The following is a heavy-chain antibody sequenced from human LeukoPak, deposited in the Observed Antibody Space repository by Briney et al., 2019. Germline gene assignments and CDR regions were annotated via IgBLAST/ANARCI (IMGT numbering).Heavy chain of an antibody. J-gene: IGHJ6*03. CDR3: ARSFTVTTGSYYYYYYMDV. D-gene: IGHD4-11*01. CDR1: GGSISSYY. V-gene: IGHV4-4*07. CDR2: IYTSGST. Sequence: PSETLSLTCTVSGGSISSYYWSWIRQPAGKGLEWIGRIYTSGSTNYNPSLKSRVTMSVDTSKNQFFLKLSSVTAADTAVYYCARSFTVTTGSYYYYYYMDVWGKGTTVTVSS.